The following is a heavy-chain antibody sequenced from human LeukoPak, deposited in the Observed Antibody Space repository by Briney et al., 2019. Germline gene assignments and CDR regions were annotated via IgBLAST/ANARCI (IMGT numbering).Heavy chain of an antibody. V-gene: IGHV3-48*01. J-gene: IGHJ6*03. D-gene: IGHD4-11*01. CDR2: ISSSSTI. Sequence: GGSLRLSCAASGFSFSSYNMNWVRQAPGKGLEWVSYISSSSTIYYADSVKGRFTISRDNAKNSLYLQMNSLRAEDTAVYYCARVDYSNYLLIYYYYYMDVWGKGTTVTVSS. CDR3: ARVDYSNYLLIYYYYYMDV. CDR1: GFSFSSYN.